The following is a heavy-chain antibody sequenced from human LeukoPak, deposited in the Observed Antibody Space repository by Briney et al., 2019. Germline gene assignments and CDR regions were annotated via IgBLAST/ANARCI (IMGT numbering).Heavy chain of an antibody. D-gene: IGHD4-17*01. CDR3: AKNGGHPTENYYMDV. CDR1: GFNFRSYA. Sequence: TGGSLRLSCAASGFNFRSYAMIWAGPAPGKGLEWVSELSNIATINYAHPVKGRFTMSKDNSKNTLYLQMNSLRAEDTAVYYCAKNGGHPTENYYMDVWGKGTTVTVSS. CDR2: LSNIATI. V-gene: IGHV3-23*01. J-gene: IGHJ6*03.